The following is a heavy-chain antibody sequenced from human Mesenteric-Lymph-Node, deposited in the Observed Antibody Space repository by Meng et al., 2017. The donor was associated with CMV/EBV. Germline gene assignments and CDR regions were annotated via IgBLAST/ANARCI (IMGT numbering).Heavy chain of an antibody. J-gene: IGHJ3*02. CDR1: GGSLRNRDYY. Sequence: SETLSLTCTVSGGSLRNRDYYWGLIRQPPGKGLEWIGSVYYTGSTYYNPSLKSRLSMSVDLSKNQFSLTLNSATAADTADYYCARGRDTTSWYGYAFEIWGRGTRVTVSS. V-gene: IGHV4-39*07. D-gene: IGHD6-13*01. CDR2: VYYTGST. CDR3: ARGRDTTSWYGYAFEI.